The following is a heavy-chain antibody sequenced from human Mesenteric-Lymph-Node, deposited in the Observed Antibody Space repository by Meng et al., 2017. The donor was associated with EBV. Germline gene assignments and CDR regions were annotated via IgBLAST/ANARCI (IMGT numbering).Heavy chain of an antibody. J-gene: IGHJ4*02. CDR1: GFAFSSYW. Sequence: GQRLGVGGGLVQPGGSLRLSCAASGFAFSSYWMHWVRQAPGEGLVWVSRISSDGSSTRYADSVKGRPTISRDNAKDTLYVQMNSLRAEDTAVYYCAREGSAYDFDYWGQGTLVTVSS. CDR3: AREGSAYDFDY. D-gene: IGHD3-16*01. V-gene: IGHV3-74*02. CDR2: ISSDGSST.